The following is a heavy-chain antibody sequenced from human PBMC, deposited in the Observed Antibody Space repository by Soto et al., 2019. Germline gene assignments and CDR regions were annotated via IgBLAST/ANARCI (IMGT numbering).Heavy chain of an antibody. V-gene: IGHV4-31*03. CDR3: ARDRYDFTSYGMDV. CDR2: TYYSGST. CDR1: GGSISSGGYY. J-gene: IGHJ6*02. Sequence: PSETLSLTCTVSGGSISSGGYYWSWIRQHPGKGLEWIGYTYYSGSTYYNPSLKSRVTISVDTSKNQFSLKLSSVTAADTAVYYCARDRYDFTSYGMDVWGQGTTVTVSS. D-gene: IGHD3-3*01.